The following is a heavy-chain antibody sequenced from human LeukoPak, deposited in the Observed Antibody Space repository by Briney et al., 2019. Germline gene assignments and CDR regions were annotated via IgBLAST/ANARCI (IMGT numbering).Heavy chain of an antibody. CDR3: ATSSGWYPKYFDY. CDR1: GFVFTDYF. V-gene: IGHV3-23*01. D-gene: IGHD6-19*01. J-gene: IGHJ4*02. Sequence: GGSLRLSCAASGFVFTDYFMSWIRQAPGKGLEWVSAISGSGGDTYYADSVKGRFTISRDNSKNTLYLQMNSLRAEDTALYYCATSSGWYPKYFDYWGQGTLVTVSS. CDR2: ISGSGGDT.